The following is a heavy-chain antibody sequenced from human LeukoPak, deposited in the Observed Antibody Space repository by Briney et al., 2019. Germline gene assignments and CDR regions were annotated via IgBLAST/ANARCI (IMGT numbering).Heavy chain of an antibody. V-gene: IGHV3-23*01. J-gene: IGHJ6*02. Sequence: GGSLRLSCAASGFTFNNYAMTWVRQAPGKGLEWVSGISGGGGGTYHADSVKGRFIISRDNSKNMLYLQMNSLRAEDTAVYYCAKRRDIEVAPVGIRPGPNYYGMDVWGQGTTVTVSS. CDR2: ISGGGGGT. D-gene: IGHD2-2*02. CDR3: AKRRDIEVAPVGIRPGPNYYGMDV. CDR1: GFTFNNYA.